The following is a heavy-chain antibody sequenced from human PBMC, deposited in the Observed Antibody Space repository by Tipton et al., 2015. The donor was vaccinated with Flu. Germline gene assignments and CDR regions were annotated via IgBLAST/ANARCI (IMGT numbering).Heavy chain of an antibody. CDR1: GFTFSSYS. D-gene: IGHD6-6*01. Sequence: SLRLSCAASGFTFSSYSMNWVRQAPGKGLEWVSSISSSSSYIYYADSVKGRFTISRDNAKNSLYLQMNSLRAEDTAVYYCAVDGRVYSSSPPFDYWGQGTLVTVSS. CDR2: ISSSSSYI. V-gene: IGHV3-21*01. CDR3: AVDGRVYSSSPPFDY. J-gene: IGHJ4*02.